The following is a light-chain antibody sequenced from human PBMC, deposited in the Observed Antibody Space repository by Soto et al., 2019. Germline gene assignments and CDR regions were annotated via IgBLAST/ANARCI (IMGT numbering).Light chain of an antibody. CDR3: QQSYNAPIT. Sequence: DIQMTQSPSSLSASVGDRVTITCPASQDISNYLNWYQQKPGKAPKLLIYDASNLETGVPSRFSGSGSGTDFTFTISSLQPEDIATYYCQQSYNAPITFGQGTRLEN. J-gene: IGKJ5*01. V-gene: IGKV1-33*01. CDR1: QDISNY. CDR2: DAS.